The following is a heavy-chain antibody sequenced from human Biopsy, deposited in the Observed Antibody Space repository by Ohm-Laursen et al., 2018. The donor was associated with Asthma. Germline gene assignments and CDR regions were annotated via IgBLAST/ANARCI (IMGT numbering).Heavy chain of an antibody. CDR2: MYHSGSP. Sequence: SETLSLTCTVSGVSIRSYYWTWIRQPPGKGMEWIGSMYHSGSPYYHPSPKSRATISVDTSKNQLSLKMSSVTAADTAVYFCVRHQYSSSWSTFDYWGQGALVTVSS. D-gene: IGHD3-22*01. V-gene: IGHV4-39*01. CDR3: VRHQYSSSWSTFDY. CDR1: GVSIRSYY. J-gene: IGHJ4*02.